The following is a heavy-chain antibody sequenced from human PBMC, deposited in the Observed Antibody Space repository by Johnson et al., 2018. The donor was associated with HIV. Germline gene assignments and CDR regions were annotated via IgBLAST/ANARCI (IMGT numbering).Heavy chain of an antibody. J-gene: IGHJ3*02. V-gene: IGHV3-13*01. CDR2: IGTAGDT. CDR3: ARGQLWLLDDALDI. D-gene: IGHD5-18*01. Sequence: VQLVESGGDLVQSGGSLRLSCAASGFTFSSYDMHWVRQATGKGLEWVSAIGTAGDTYYPDSVKGRFTISRDNSKNTLYLQMNSLRAQDTAIYYCARGQLWLLDDALDIWGQGTMVTVSS. CDR1: GFTFSSYD.